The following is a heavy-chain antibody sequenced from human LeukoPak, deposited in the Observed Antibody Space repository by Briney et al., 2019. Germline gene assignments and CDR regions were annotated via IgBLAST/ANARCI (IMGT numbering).Heavy chain of an antibody. CDR2: TNPNSGGT. CDR3: ARPGGDYGEGMDV. J-gene: IGHJ6*02. V-gene: IGHV1-2*02. D-gene: IGHD4-17*01. CDR1: GYTFTGYY. Sequence: VASVKVSCRASGYTFTGYYMHWVRQAPGQGLEWMGWTNPNSGGTNYAQKFQGRVTMTRDTSISTAYMELSRLRSDDTAVYYCARPGGDYGEGMDVWGQGTTVTVSS.